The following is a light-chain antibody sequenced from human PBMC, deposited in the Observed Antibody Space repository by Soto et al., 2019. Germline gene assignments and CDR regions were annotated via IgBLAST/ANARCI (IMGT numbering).Light chain of an antibody. CDR3: QQYGGAPWT. CDR2: GVS. CDR1: QSVSSSY. Sequence: EIVLTQSPGTLSLSPGERATLSCRASQSVSSSYVAWYQQRPGQPPRLLISGVSSRATGIPDRFSGSGSGTDFTLTISRLEPEDFAVYHCQQYGGAPWTFGQGTKVEIK. V-gene: IGKV3-20*01. J-gene: IGKJ1*01.